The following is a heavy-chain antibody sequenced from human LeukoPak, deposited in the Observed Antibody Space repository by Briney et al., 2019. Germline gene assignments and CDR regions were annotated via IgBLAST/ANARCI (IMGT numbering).Heavy chain of an antibody. CDR3: PRQAYCSGGSCQRASATHAFDI. CDR1: GGSISSHY. CDR2: NHYNGST. D-gene: IGHD2-15*01. V-gene: IGHV4-59*11. J-gene: IGHJ3*02. Sequence: SETLFLTCTASGGSISSHYCSWIRQPPGKGQGWVGYNHYNGSTNYNPSLKSRVTISVDTSKNQFSLKLSSVTAANTAVYYCPRQAYCSGGSCQRASATHAFDIWAKETMATASS.